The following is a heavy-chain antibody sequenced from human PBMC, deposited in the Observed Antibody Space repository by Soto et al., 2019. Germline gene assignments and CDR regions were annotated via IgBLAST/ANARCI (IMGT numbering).Heavy chain of an antibody. J-gene: IGHJ4*03. CDR2: IVVGSGNT. CDR3: AADPYCGGDCYFDY. V-gene: IGHV1-58*01. Sequence: SVKVSCKASGFTFFTSAVQWVRQARGQRLEWIGWIVVGSGNTNYAQKFQERVTITRDMSTHTAYMELSSLRSEDTAVYYCAADPYCGGDCYFDYWGQGIMVTVSS. CDR1: GFTFFTSA. D-gene: IGHD2-21*02.